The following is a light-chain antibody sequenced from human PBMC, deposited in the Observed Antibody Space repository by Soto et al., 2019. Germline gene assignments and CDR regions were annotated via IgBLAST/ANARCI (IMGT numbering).Light chain of an antibody. J-gene: IGKJ2*01. CDR1: QSVTSSN. CDR3: QHYGASQYP. Sequence: IVFTQSPGTLSLSPGETAILSCRASQSVTSSNFAWYQQRPCQAPRLLIYGASNRATGIAERFSVSGSGADFRLTNSELEHEDFAVYYCQHYGASQYPFGQGNTLEL. V-gene: IGKV3-20*01. CDR2: GAS.